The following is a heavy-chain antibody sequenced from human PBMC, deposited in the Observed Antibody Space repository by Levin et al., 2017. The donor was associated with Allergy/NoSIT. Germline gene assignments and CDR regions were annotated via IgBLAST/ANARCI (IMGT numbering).Heavy chain of an antibody. J-gene: IGHJ4*02. CDR3: ARDRYYDFWSGLR. Sequence: GASVKVSCAASGFTFSSFWMNWVRQAPGKGLEWVATIKQDGSEKYYVDSVKGRFTISRDNAKTSLYLQMNSLSAEDTGIYYCARDRYYDFWSGLRWGQGTLVTVSS. D-gene: IGHD3-3*01. CDR2: IKQDGSEK. V-gene: IGHV3-7*01. CDR1: GFTFSSFW.